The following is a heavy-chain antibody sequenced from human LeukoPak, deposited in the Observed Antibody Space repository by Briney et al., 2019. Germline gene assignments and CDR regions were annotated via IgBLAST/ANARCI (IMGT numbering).Heavy chain of an antibody. J-gene: IGHJ3*02. CDR2: IYYSENT. CDR1: GGSFSIYY. D-gene: IGHD5-12*01. CDR3: ARHIAPDAFDI. Sequence: SETLSLTCTVSGGSFSIYYWSWMRQPPGEGLEWIGYIYYSENTNYNPSLKSRVTISVDTSKNQLSLKLISVTAADTAVYYCARHIAPDAFDIWGQGTMVTVSS. V-gene: IGHV4-59*01.